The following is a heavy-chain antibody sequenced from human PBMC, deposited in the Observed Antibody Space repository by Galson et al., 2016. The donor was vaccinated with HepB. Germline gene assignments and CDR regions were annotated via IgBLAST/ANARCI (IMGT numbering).Heavy chain of an antibody. CDR3: AHRRGSGSPWAYGAFDI. D-gene: IGHD1-26*01. V-gene: IGHV2-5*02. CDR1: GFSLSTTGVG. CDR2: KHWDDDK. J-gene: IGHJ3*02. Sequence: LVKPTQTLTLTCTFSGFSLSTTGVGVGWIRQPPGKALEWLALKHWDDDKYYNPSLKTRLIITKDTSKSQVVLTMTNMDPVDTATYYCAHRRGSGSPWAYGAFDIWGQGTMVTVSS.